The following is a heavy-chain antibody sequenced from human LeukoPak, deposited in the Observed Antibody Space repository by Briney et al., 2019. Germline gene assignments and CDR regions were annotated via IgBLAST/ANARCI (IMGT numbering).Heavy chain of an antibody. V-gene: IGHV4-39*07. J-gene: IGHJ5*02. CDR1: GASISISSYH. Sequence: SETLSLTCAVSGASISISSYHWGWIRQPPGKGLEYIASIYDSRRTFYNPSLKSRVTMSLDASKNQFSLSLTSLTAADTAVYYCATYVTGSLSPYFDPWGQGTLVTVSS. CDR2: IYDSRRT. CDR3: ATYVTGSLSPYFDP. D-gene: IGHD2-21*02.